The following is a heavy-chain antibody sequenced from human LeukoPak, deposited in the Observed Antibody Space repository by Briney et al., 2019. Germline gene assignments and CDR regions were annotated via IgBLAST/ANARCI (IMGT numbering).Heavy chain of an antibody. CDR3: ARGDADIAVSGWFDS. CDR2: IIPMLAIA. J-gene: IGHJ5*01. D-gene: IGHD5-12*01. V-gene: IGHV1-69*04. CDR1: GGTFSSSP. Sequence: GASVKVSCKASGGTFSSSPITWVRQAPGQGLEWMGRIIPMLAIANYAQKFQGRVTITADKSTTTAYMELVSLRSEDTAVYYCARGDADIAVSGWFDSWGQGTLVTVSS.